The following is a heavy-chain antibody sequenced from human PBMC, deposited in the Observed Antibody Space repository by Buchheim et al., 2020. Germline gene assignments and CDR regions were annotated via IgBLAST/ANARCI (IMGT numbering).Heavy chain of an antibody. CDR1: GFTFSGYA. V-gene: IGHV3-23*01. D-gene: IGHD4-17*01. J-gene: IGHJ4*02. CDR3: AKDSPTVTNGYFDS. Sequence: EVQLLESGGGLVQPGGSLRLSCAASGFTFSGYAMSWVRQAPGKGLECVSTISVGGDYTYYTDSVKGRFTISRDNSRNTLHLQMNSLKAEDTAVYYCAKDSPTVTNGYFDSWGQGTL. CDR2: ISVGGDYT.